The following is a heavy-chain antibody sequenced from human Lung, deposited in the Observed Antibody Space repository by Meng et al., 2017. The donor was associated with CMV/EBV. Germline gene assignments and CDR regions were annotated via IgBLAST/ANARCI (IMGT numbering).Heavy chain of an antibody. CDR2: IYHSGST. CDR1: GGSISSNNR. J-gene: IGHJ4*02. Sequence: GSGGSISSNNRWSWVRQPPGKGLEWVGKIYHSGSTNYNPSLKSRVTISVDKSKNQFSLKLSSVTAADTAMYYCARVIYYGSGIFDYWGQGTLVTVSS. CDR3: ARVIYYGSGIFDY. V-gene: IGHV4-4*02. D-gene: IGHD3-10*01.